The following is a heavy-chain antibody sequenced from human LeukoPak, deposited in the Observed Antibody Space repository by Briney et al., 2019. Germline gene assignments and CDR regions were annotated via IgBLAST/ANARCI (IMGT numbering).Heavy chain of an antibody. CDR3: ALGRYCSSTSCFPAFDY. CDR2: ISGSGGST. D-gene: IGHD2-2*01. V-gene: IGHV3-23*01. Sequence: GGSLRLSCAASGFTFSSYAMSWVRQAPGKGLEWVSAISGSGGSTYYADSVKGRFTISRDNSKNTLYLQMNSLRAEDTAVYYCALGRYCSSTSCFPAFDYWGQGTLVTVSS. J-gene: IGHJ4*02. CDR1: GFTFSSYA.